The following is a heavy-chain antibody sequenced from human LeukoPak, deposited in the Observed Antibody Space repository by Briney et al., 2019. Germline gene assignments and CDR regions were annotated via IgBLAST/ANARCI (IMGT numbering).Heavy chain of an antibody. CDR2: IYYSGST. J-gene: IGHJ4*02. D-gene: IGHD3-10*01. CDR1: GGSISSYY. V-gene: IGHV4-59*01. CDR3: ARAASYYYGSGNLYYFDY. Sequence: SETLSLTCTVSGGSISSYYWSWIRQPPGKGLEWIGYIYYSGSTNYNPSLKSRVTISVDTSKNQFSLKLSSVTAADTAVYYCARAASYYYGSGNLYYFDYWGQGTLVTVSS.